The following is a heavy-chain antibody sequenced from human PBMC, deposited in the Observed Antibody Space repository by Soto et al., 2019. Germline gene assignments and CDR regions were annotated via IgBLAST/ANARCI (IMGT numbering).Heavy chain of an antibody. Sequence: EVQLLESGGGLVQPGGSLRLSCAASGFIFSTYAMSWVRQAPGKGLEWVSAISGSGSNRNYADSVRGRFTISRDNSKNTLYLQMNSLRADDTAEYCCAKNMYITPWTPNLFDSWGQGTLVTVSS. V-gene: IGHV3-23*01. J-gene: IGHJ4*02. CDR1: GFIFSTYA. CDR3: AKNMYITPWTPNLFDS. D-gene: IGHD1-1*01. CDR2: ISGSGSNR.